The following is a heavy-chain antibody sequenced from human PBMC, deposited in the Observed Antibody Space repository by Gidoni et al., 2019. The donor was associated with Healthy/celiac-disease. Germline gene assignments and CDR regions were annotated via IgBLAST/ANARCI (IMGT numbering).Heavy chain of an antibody. D-gene: IGHD6-19*01. CDR1: GYTFTSYD. CDR2: MNPNRGNP. J-gene: IGHJ4*02. Sequence: QVQLVQSGAEVKKPGASVKVSCKASGYTFTSYDINWVRQATGQGLEWMGWMNPNRGNPGYAQKFQGRVTMTRNTPKSTAYMELISLGSEDTAVYYWARALMGSGWYGGWGQGTLVTVSS. CDR3: ARALMGSGWYGG. V-gene: IGHV1-8*01.